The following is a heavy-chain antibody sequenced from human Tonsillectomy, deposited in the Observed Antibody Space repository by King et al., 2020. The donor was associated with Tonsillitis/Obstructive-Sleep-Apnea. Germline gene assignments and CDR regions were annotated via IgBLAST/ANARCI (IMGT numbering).Heavy chain of an antibody. CDR3: ASQPLSYYDFWSGYSNWFDP. J-gene: IGHJ5*02. D-gene: IGHD3-3*01. CDR1: GGSISSSSYY. V-gene: IGHV4-39*01. Sequence: QLQESGPGLVKPSETLSLTCTVSGGSISSSSYYWGWIRQPPGKGLEWIGSIYYSGSTYYNPSLKSRVTISVDTSKNQFSLKLSSVTAADTAVYYCASQPLSYYDFWSGYSNWFDPWGQGTLVTVSS. CDR2: IYYSGST.